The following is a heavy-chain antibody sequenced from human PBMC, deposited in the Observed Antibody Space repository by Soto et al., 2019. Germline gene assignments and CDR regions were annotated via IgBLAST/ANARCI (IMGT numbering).Heavy chain of an antibody. Sequence: QVQLVQSGAEEKKPGASVKVSCKASGYTFTTYPMHWVRQAPGQRLEWMGWINVGNGNTKYSQKFQDRVTIARDTSASTAYMELSSLRSEDTAVYYCAREGVTRVIDYWGQGTLVTVSS. D-gene: IGHD4-4*01. CDR3: AREGVTRVIDY. J-gene: IGHJ4*02. CDR1: GYTFTTYP. V-gene: IGHV1-3*05. CDR2: INVGNGNT.